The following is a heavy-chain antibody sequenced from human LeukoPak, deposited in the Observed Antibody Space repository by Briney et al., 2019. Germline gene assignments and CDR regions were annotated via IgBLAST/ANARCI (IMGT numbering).Heavy chain of an antibody. CDR3: SGDHYRCSSTSCYGV. D-gene: IGHD2-2*01. CDR1: GGSISSSSYY. V-gene: IGHV4-39*07. CDR2: IYYTGST. Sequence: SETLSLTCTVSGGSISSSSYYWGWVRQPPGKGLEWIGTIYYTGSTNYNPSLKSRVTISVDTSKNQFSLKLSSVTAADTAVYYCSGDHYRCSSTSCYGVWGQGTLVTVSS. J-gene: IGHJ4*02.